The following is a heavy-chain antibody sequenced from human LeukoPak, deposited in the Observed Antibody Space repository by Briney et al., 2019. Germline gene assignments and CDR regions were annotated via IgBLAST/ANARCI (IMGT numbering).Heavy chain of an antibody. D-gene: IGHD3-9*01. Sequence: GASVKVSCKASGYTFTGYYMHWVRQAPGQGLEWMGWINPNSGGTNYAQTFQGRVTMTRDTSISTAYMELSRLRFDDTAVYYCARGDVLTGLVYWGQGTLVTVSS. CDR2: INPNSGGT. J-gene: IGHJ4*02. CDR3: ARGDVLTGLVY. CDR1: GYTFTGYY. V-gene: IGHV1-2*02.